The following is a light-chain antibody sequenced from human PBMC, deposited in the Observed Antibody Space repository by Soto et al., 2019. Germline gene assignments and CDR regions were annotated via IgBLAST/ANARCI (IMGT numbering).Light chain of an antibody. J-gene: IGKJ1*01. CDR1: QTIRSNY. Sequence: ETVLTQSPGTLSLSPGERATLSCRASQTIRSNYLAWYRQTPGQAPRLLIYGASNRATRIADRFSGSGSRTDFTLIISRLEPEDFAPYYCQQYGRSPWTFGQGTKVEIK. CDR3: QQYGRSPWT. CDR2: GAS. V-gene: IGKV3-20*01.